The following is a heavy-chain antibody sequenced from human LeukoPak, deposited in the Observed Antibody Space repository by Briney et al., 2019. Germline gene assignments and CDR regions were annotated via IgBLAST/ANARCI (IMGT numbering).Heavy chain of an antibody. Sequence: EASVKVSCKASGGTFSSYAISWVRQAPGQGLEWMGWISAYNGNTNYAQKLQGRVTMATDTSTSTACMELRSLRSDDTAVYYCARSAGELPVTWFDPWGQGTLVTVSS. CDR2: ISAYNGNT. D-gene: IGHD1-26*01. CDR3: ARSAGELPVTWFDP. V-gene: IGHV1-18*01. J-gene: IGHJ5*02. CDR1: GGTFSSYA.